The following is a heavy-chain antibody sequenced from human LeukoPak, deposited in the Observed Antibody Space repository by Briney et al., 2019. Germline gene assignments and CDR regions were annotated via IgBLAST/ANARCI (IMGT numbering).Heavy chain of an antibody. V-gene: IGHV3-30*18. Sequence: GGSLRLSCAASGFTFSSYGMPWVRQAPGKGLEWVAVMSYDGSNKYYADSVKGRFTISRDNSKNTLYLQMNSLRAEDTAVYYCAKAYYDSSGYQINPFDYWGQGTLVTVSS. CDR3: AKAYYDSSGYQINPFDY. D-gene: IGHD3-22*01. CDR2: MSYDGSNK. CDR1: GFTFSSYG. J-gene: IGHJ4*02.